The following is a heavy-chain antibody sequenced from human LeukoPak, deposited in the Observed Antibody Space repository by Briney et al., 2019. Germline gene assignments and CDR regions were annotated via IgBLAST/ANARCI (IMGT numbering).Heavy chain of an antibody. J-gene: IGHJ4*02. D-gene: IGHD4-17*01. CDR3: ARSPTVTILFDY. CDR1: GDSISSYY. Sequence: SETLSLTCTVSGDSISSYYWSWIRQPAGKGLEWIAYIYYSGSTNYNPSLKSRVNISIDTSKNQFSLNLSSVTAADTAVYYCARSPTVTILFDYWGQGTLVTVSS. V-gene: IGHV4-59*01. CDR2: IYYSGST.